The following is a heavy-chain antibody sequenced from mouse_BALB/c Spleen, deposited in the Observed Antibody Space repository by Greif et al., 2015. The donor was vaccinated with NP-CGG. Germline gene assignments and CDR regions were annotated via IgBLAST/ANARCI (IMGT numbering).Heavy chain of an antibody. CDR3: ARCNYYDYSYYFDY. CDR1: GYTFTSYY. J-gene: IGHJ2*01. D-gene: IGHD2-4*01. CDR2: IYPGNVNT. Sequence: QVQLQQPGPELVKPGASVRISCKASGYTFTSYYIHWVKQRPGQGLEWIGWIYPGNVNTKYNEKFKGKATLTADKSSSTAYMQLSSLTSEDSAVHFCARCNYYDYSYYFDYWGQGTTLTVSS. V-gene: IGHV1S56*01.